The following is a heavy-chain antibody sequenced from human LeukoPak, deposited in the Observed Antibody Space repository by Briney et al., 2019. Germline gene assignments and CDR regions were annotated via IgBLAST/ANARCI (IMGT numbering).Heavy chain of an antibody. Sequence: ASVKVSCKTSGYSENFYGITCVRHVAGQALEWMEWISAQHGQTQYAPNSQDRVTKTTDTYTHTAYMELRSLRSDDTAVYYCAGSLGYCTSNVCYLKYWGQGTLVTVSS. CDR2: ISAQHGQT. J-gene: IGHJ4*02. V-gene: IGHV1-18*01. CDR1: GYSENFYG. D-gene: IGHD2-8*01. CDR3: AGSLGYCTSNVCYLKY.